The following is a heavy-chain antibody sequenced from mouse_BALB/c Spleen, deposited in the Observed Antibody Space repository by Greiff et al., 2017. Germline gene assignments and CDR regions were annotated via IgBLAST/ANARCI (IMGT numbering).Heavy chain of an antibody. V-gene: IGHV14-3*02. D-gene: IGHD2-4*01. J-gene: IGHJ3*01. CDR2: IDPANGNT. Sequence: EVQLQQSGAELVKPGASVKLSCTASGFNIKDTYMHWVKQRPEQGLEWIGRIDPANGNTKYDPKFQGKATITADTSSNTAYLQLSSLTSEDTAVYYCASPPIYYDYDAFAYWGQGTLVTVSA. CDR1: GFNIKDTY. CDR3: ASPPIYYDYDAFAY.